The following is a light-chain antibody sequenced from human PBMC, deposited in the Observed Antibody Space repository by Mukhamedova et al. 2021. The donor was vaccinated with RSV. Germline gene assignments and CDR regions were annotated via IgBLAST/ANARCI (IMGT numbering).Light chain of an antibody. V-gene: IGKV1-5*03. Sequence: WYQRRVHGKAPKLLIYKASSLESGVPSRFSGSGSGTEFTLTISSLQPDDIATYYCQQYNTYPLTFGPGTKVDFK. CDR2: KAS. J-gene: IGKJ3*01. CDR3: QQYNTYPLT.